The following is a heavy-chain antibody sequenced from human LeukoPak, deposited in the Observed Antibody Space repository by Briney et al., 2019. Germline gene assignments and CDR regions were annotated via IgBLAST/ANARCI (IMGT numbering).Heavy chain of an antibody. CDR2: IIPIFGIT. CDR3: ARDDSEREYLHD. CDR1: GGTFSNYV. D-gene: IGHD3-22*01. J-gene: IGHJ1*01. Sequence: ASVKVSCKASGGTFSNYVISWVRQAPGQGLEWMGRIIPIFGITNYAQKFQGRVTVVADKSTSTFYMELSSLTSEDTALYYCARDDSEREYLHDWGQGTLVTVPS. V-gene: IGHV1-69*04.